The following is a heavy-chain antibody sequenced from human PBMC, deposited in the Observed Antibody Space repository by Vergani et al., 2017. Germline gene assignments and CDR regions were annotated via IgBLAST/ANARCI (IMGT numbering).Heavy chain of an antibody. D-gene: IGHD3-10*01. CDR3: AKQYFVSGNYLFDY. CDR2: ISGSGVSA. J-gene: IGHJ4*02. CDR1: GFTFSSYG. V-gene: IGHV3-23*01. Sequence: ELQLMESGGGVVQPGGSLRLSCAASGFTFSSYGMYWVRQAPGKGLEWVSVISGSGVSAYYTDSVKGRFTISRDNSKNMLFLQMNNLRTEDTAIYYCAKQYFVSGNYLFDYWGQGTLVTVSS.